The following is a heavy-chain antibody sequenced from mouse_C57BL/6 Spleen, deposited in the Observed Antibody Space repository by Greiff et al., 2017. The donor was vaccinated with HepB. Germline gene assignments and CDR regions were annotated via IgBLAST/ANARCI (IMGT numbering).Heavy chain of an antibody. CDR3: ARRGLLGAMDY. CDR1: GYSITSGYY. CDR2: ISYDGSN. Sequence: DVKLQESGPGLVKPSQSLSLTCSVTGYSITSGYYWNWIRQFPGNKLEWMGYISYDGSNNYNPSLKNRISITRDTSKNQFFLKLNSVTTEDTATYYCARRGLLGAMDYWGQGTSVTVSS. D-gene: IGHD3-3*01. J-gene: IGHJ4*01. V-gene: IGHV3-6*01.